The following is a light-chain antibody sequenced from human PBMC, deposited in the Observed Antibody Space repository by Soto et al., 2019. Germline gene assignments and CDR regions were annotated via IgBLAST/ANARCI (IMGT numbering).Light chain of an antibody. CDR1: QSVSSN. V-gene: IGKV3-15*01. CDR3: QQDNNWPPYT. J-gene: IGKJ2*01. Sequence: EIVMTQSPATLSVSPGARATLSCRASQSVSSNLAWYQQRPGQAPRLLIYGASTRATGIPARFSGSGSGTEFTLTISSLQSEDFAVYYCQQDNNWPPYTFGQGTKLEIK. CDR2: GAS.